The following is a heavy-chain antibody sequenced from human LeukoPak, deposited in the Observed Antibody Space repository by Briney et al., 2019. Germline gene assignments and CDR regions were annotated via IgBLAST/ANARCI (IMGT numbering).Heavy chain of an antibody. CDR3: ARHKAVVTPGTNWFDP. CDR1: GGSVSSSGYY. V-gene: IGHV4-39*01. D-gene: IGHD4-23*01. J-gene: IGHJ5*02. Sequence: SETLSLTCTVSGGSVSSSGYYWGWIRQPPGKGLEWIGSMYYSGSAYYNPSLMSRVTISVDTSKNQFSLKLSSVTAADTAVYYCARHKAVVTPGTNWFDPWGQGTLVTVSS. CDR2: MYYSGSA.